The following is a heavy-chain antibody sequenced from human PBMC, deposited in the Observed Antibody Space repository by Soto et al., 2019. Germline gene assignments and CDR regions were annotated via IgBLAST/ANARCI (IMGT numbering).Heavy chain of an antibody. CDR2: IIPLRGIA. D-gene: IGHD4-17*01. V-gene: IGHV1-69*08. CDR3: ARDERYGVNSEIDYYYYCMDF. Sequence: QVQLVQSGAEVKKPGSSVKVSCKASGGTFSSYTISWVRQAPGQGLEWMGRIIPLRGIANYAQKFQGRVTITADKSTSTAYMELSSLRSEDTAVYYCARDERYGVNSEIDYYYYCMDFCGQGTTVTVSS. CDR1: GGTFSSYT. J-gene: IGHJ6*02.